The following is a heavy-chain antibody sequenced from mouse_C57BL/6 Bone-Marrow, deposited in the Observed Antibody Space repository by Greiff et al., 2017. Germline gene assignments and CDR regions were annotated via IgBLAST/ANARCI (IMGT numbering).Heavy chain of an antibody. CDR2: IYPRDGST. V-gene: IGHV1-85*01. J-gene: IGHJ4*01. Sequence: QVQLKESGPELVKPGASVKLSCKASGYTFTSYDINWVKQRPGQGLEWIGWIYPRDGSTKYNEKFTGKDTLTVDPSSSTAYMELHSLTSADSAVYFCARDYTYAMDYWGQGTSVTVSS. CDR1: GYTFTSYD. D-gene: IGHD2-4*01. CDR3: ARDYTYAMDY.